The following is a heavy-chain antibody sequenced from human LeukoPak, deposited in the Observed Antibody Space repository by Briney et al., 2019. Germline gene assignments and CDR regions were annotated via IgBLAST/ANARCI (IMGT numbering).Heavy chain of an antibody. D-gene: IGHD5-12*01. V-gene: IGHV3-48*03. CDR1: GFAFSSYE. CDR3: AKVATEGYYFDY. Sequence: GGSLRLSCAASGFAFSSYEMNWVRQAPGKGLEWVSYIGSSGTTIYYADSVKGRFTISRDNAKSSLYLQMNSLRAEDTAVYYCAKVATEGYYFDYWGQGTLVTVSS. J-gene: IGHJ4*02. CDR2: IGSSGTTI.